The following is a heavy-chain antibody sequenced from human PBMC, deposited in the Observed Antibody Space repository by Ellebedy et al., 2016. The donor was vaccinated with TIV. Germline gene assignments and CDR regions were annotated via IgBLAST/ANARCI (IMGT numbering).Heavy chain of an antibody. CDR2: IKPHSGDT. Sequence: AASVKVSCKASGYSFTGSYIHWVRQAPGQGLEWMGWIKPHSGDTNYAQQFQGRVTLTRDTSITAAYMELSSLRSDDTAVYYGARGWASGSYFPSWGQGTLLTVSS. V-gene: IGHV1-2*02. J-gene: IGHJ5*02. CDR3: ARGWASGSYFPS. D-gene: IGHD3-10*01. CDR1: GYSFTGSY.